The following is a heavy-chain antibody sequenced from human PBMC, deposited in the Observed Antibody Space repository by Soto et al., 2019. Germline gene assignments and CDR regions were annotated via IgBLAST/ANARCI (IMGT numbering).Heavy chain of an antibody. J-gene: IGHJ4*02. D-gene: IGHD3-22*01. Sequence: GGSLRLSCAASGFTFSSYGMHWVRQAPGKGLEWVAVISYDGSNKYYADSVKGRFTISRDNSKNTLYLQMNSLRAEDTAVYYCARDYYDSSGRYYFDYWGQGTLVTVSS. V-gene: IGHV3-30*03. CDR1: GFTFSSYG. CDR2: ISYDGSNK. CDR3: ARDYYDSSGRYYFDY.